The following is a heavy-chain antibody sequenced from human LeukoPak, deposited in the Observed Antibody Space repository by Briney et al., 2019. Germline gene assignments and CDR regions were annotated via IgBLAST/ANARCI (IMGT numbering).Heavy chain of an antibody. Sequence: GGSLRLSCAASGFTFISYSMNWVRQAPGKGLEWVSSISSSSSYIYYADSVKGRFTISRDNAKNSLYLQMNSLRAEDTAVYYCARDRGGVAGIDYWGQGTLVTVSS. CDR2: ISSSSSYI. CDR3: ARDRGGVAGIDY. D-gene: IGHD6-19*01. CDR1: GFTFISYS. J-gene: IGHJ4*02. V-gene: IGHV3-21*01.